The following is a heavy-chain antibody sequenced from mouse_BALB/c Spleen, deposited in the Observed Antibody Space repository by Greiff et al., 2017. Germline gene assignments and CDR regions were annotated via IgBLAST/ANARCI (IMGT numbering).Heavy chain of an antibody. CDR1: GYTFTSYW. CDR3: ARRKGGAMDY. CDR2: IDPSDSYT. Sequence: QVQLQQPGAELVKPGASVKLSCKASGYTFTSYWMHWVKQRPGQGLEWIGEIDPSDSYTNYNQKFKGKATLTVDKSSSTAYMQLSSLTSEDSAVYYCARRKGGAMDYWGQGTSVTVSS. V-gene: IGHV1-69*02. J-gene: IGHJ4*01.